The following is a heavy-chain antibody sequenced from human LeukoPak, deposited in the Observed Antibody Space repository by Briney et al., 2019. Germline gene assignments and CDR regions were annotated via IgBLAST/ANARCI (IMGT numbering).Heavy chain of an antibody. J-gene: IGHJ4*02. D-gene: IGHD2-2*01. Sequence: SETLSLTCAVYGGSFSGYYWSWIRQPPGKGLEWIGEINHSGSTNYNPSLKSRVTISVDTSKNQFSLKLSSVTAADTAVYYCARVEGGYCSSTSYYLDYWGQGTLVTVSS. V-gene: IGHV4-34*01. CDR2: INHSGST. CDR3: ARVEGGYCSSTSYYLDY. CDR1: GGSFSGYY.